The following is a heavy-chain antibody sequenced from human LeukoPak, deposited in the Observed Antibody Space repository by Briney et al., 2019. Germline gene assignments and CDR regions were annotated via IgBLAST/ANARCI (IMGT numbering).Heavy chain of an antibody. J-gene: IGHJ2*01. D-gene: IGHD2-15*01. V-gene: IGHV4-34*01. CDR3: ARFRPLGYCSGGSCYSVGWYFDL. CDR1: GGSFSGYY. CDR2: INHSGST. Sequence: PSETLSLTCAVYGGSFSGYYWSWIRQPPGKGLEWIGEINHSGSTNYNPSLKSRVTISVDTSKNQFSLKLSSGTAADTAVYYCARFRPLGYCSGGSCYSVGWYFDLWGRGTLVTVSS.